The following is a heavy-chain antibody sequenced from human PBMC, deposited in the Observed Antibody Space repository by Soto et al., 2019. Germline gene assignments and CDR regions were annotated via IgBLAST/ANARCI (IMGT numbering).Heavy chain of an antibody. CDR2: IYWDDDR. J-gene: IGHJ4*02. CDR3: ARSRPYSSCWCHDY. Sequence: QITLKESGPTLVKPTQTLTLTCTFSGFSLRTSGVGVGWIRQPPGKALEWLALIYWDDDRRYSPSLKSRLPITKETTKNQVVLTMTDMDPVDTATYYCARSRPYSSCWCHDYWGQGIMVTVSS. V-gene: IGHV2-5*02. D-gene: IGHD6-19*01. CDR1: GFSLRTSGVG.